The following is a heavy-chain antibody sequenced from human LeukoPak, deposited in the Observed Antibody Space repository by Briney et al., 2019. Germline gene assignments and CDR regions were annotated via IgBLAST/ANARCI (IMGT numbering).Heavy chain of an antibody. V-gene: IGHV1-69*13. Sequence: ASVKVSCKDSGGTFSSYAISWVRQAPGQGLEWMGGIIPIFGTANYAQKFQGRVTITADESTSTAYMELSSLRSEDTAVYYCARELGRYDYVWGSYRPYYFDYWGQGTLVTVSS. D-gene: IGHD3-16*02. CDR2: IIPIFGTA. J-gene: IGHJ4*02. CDR1: GGTFSSYA. CDR3: ARELGRYDYVWGSYRPYYFDY.